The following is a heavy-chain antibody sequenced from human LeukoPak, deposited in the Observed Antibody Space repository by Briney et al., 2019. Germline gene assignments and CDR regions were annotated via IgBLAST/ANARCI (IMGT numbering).Heavy chain of an antibody. J-gene: IGHJ4*02. CDR3: ARVSRGYDILY. D-gene: IGHD3-9*01. CDR1: NYSFTSGYY. Sequence: SETLSLTCTVSNYSFTSGYYWGWIRQPPGKGLEWIGSIYHSGTTYYNPSLKSRVTISVDTSKNQFSLNLSSVTAADTAVYYCARVSRGYDILYWGQGTLVTVSS. V-gene: IGHV4-38-2*02. CDR2: IYHSGTT.